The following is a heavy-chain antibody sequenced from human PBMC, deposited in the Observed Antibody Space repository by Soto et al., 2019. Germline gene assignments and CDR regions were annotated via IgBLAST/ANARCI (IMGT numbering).Heavy chain of an antibody. D-gene: IGHD2-21*01. CDR3: ARHLYSGERSGYYGY. CDR2: VHYTGST. J-gene: IGHJ4*02. V-gene: IGHV4-39*01. Sequence: QLQLQESGPGLVKPSETLSLTCTVSDGSISRSTFYWGWIRQPPGKGLEWIGSVHYTGSTYYNPSLKSRVTMSVDSSKNHLSLKVSSVTAADTAVYYCARHLYSGERSGYYGYWGQGALVTVSS. CDR1: DGSISRSTFY.